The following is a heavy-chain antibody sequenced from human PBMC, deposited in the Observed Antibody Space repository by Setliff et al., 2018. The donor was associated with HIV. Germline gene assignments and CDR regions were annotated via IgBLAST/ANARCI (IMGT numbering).Heavy chain of an antibody. J-gene: IGHJ3*02. CDR3: ATITVAGTGASDI. D-gene: IGHD6-19*01. CDR2: ISGYNGNT. CDR1: GDTNPSDA. V-gene: IGHV1-18*01. Sequence: ASVKVSCKASGDTNPSDAISWVRQAPGQGLEWMGWISGYNGNTKYAQNMQGRVTMTTDTSTTTAYMELRSLRSDDTAVYYCATITVAGTGASDIWGQGTMVTVSS.